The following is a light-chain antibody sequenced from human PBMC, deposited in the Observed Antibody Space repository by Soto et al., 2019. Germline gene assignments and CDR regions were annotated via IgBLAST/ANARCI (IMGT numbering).Light chain of an antibody. CDR3: MQSLQTPPWT. J-gene: IGKJ1*01. CDR1: QSLLQTNGYTY. V-gene: IGKV2-28*01. CDR2: LTS. Sequence: DIVMTQSPLSLPVTPGEPASISCRSSQSLLQTNGYTYLDWYLQKPGQSPQLLIYLTSIRASGVTDRFSGSGSGTEFTLKISKVEAEDVGVYYCMQSLQTPPWTFGRGTKVEFK.